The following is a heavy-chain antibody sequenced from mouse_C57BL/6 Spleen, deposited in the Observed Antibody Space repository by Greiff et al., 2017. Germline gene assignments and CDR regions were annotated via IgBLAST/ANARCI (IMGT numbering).Heavy chain of an antibody. J-gene: IGHJ4*01. CDR1: GYTFTSYW. V-gene: IGHV1-69*01. CDR3: ARLLRQLRPYYAMDY. Sequence: QVQLQQPGAELVMPGASVKLSCKASGYTFTSYWMHWVKQRPGQGLEWIGEIDPSDSYTNYNQKFKGKSTLTVDKSSSTAYMQLSSLTSEDSAVYYCARLLRQLRPYYAMDYWGQGTSVTVSS. D-gene: IGHD3-2*02. CDR2: IDPSDSYT.